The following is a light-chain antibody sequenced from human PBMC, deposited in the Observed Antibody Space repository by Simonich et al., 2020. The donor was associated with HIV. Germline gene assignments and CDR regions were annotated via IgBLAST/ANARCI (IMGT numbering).Light chain of an antibody. CDR1: SSDVGGYNY. Sequence: QSPLTQPASVSGSPGQSITISCPGTSSDVGGYNYVSWYQQHPGKAPKLMIYDVSNRPSGVSNRFSGSKSGNTASLTISGLQAEDEADYYCSSYTSSSTLWVFGTGTKVTVL. J-gene: IGLJ1*01. CDR2: DVS. V-gene: IGLV2-14*03. CDR3: SSYTSSSTLWV.